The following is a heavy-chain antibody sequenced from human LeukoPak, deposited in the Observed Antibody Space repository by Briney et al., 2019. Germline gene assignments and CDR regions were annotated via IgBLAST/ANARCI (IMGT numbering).Heavy chain of an antibody. CDR3: ARDYCSTTSCLDY. Sequence: GRSLRLSCAASGFTFSSYGMHWVRQAPGKGLEWVAVIWYDGSKTYYADSVKGRFTISRDDSKNTLSLQMNSLRAEDTAVYYCARDYCSTTSCLDYWGQGTLVTVSS. V-gene: IGHV3-33*08. CDR2: IWYDGSKT. J-gene: IGHJ4*02. D-gene: IGHD2-2*01. CDR1: GFTFSSYG.